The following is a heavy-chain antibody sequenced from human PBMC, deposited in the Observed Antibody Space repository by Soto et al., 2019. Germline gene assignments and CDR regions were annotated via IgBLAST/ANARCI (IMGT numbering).Heavy chain of an antibody. V-gene: IGHV1-69*01. CDR2: IIPIFGTA. Sequence: QVQLVQSGAEVKKPGSSVKVSCKASGGTFSSYAISWVRQAPGQGLEWMGGIIPIFGTANYAQKFRGRVTITADESTSTAYMELSSLRSEDTAVYYCVSSSSPPTTYYYYYGMDVWGQGTTVTVSS. D-gene: IGHD6-13*01. J-gene: IGHJ6*02. CDR1: GGTFSSYA. CDR3: VSSSSPPTTYYYYYGMDV.